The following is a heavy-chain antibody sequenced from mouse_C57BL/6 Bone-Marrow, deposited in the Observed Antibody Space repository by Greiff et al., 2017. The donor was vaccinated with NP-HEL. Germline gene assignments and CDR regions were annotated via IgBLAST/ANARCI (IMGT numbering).Heavy chain of an antibody. CDR3: ARFEIYYGKGWFAY. V-gene: IGHV1-81*01. Sequence: VKLMESGAELARPGASVKLSCKASGYTFTSYGISWVKQRTGQGLEWIGEIYPRSGNTYYNEKFKGKATLTADKSSSTAYMELRSLTSEDSAVYFCARFEIYYGKGWFAYWGQGTLVTVSA. D-gene: IGHD2-1*01. J-gene: IGHJ3*01. CDR1: GYTFTSYG. CDR2: IYPRSGNT.